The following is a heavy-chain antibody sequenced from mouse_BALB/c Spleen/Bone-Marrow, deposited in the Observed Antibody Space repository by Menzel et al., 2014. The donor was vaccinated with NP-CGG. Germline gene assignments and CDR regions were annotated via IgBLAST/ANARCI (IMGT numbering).Heavy chain of an antibody. CDR2: INSNGGFT. Sequence: GGGLVQPGGSLKLSCAASGFTFSSFGMSWVRQTPDKRLELVANINSNGGFTYYADSVKGRFTISRDNAMNTLYLQMRSLKSEDTAIYYCSRGVDYSSWFAYWGQGTLVTVSA. CDR1: GFTFSSFG. D-gene: IGHD2-4*01. J-gene: IGHJ3*01. CDR3: SRGVDYSSWFAY. V-gene: IGHV5-6-3*01.